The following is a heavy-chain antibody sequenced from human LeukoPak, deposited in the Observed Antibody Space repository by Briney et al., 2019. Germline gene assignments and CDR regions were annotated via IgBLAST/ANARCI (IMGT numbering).Heavy chain of an antibody. CDR3: ASQYSSSWSFDY. D-gene: IGHD6-13*01. CDR2: IHSGGST. V-gene: IGHV3-53*01. J-gene: IGHJ4*02. CDR1: GFTFSSND. Sequence: GGSLRLSCAASGFTFSSNDMNWVRQAPGKGLEWVSVIHSGGSTYYADSVKGRFTISRDNSKNTLFLQMNSLRAEDTAVYYCASQYSSSWSFDYWGQGTLVTVSS.